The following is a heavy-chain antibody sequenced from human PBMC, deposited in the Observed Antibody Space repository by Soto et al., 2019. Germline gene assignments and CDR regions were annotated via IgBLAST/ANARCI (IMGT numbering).Heavy chain of an antibody. CDR2: INACNGNT. CDR1: GYSFTSYA. V-gene: IGHV1-3*01. CDR3: ARGVENIVVVLDVFGYYGMDV. J-gene: IGHJ6*02. Sequence: ASVKVSCKASGYSFTSYAIYWVRQAPGQRLEWMGWINACNGNTKYSQKLQGRVTFTGDTSASTAQMELSSLRSEDTAVYFCARGVENIVVVLDVFGYYGMDVWGQGTTVTVSS. D-gene: IGHD2-2*01.